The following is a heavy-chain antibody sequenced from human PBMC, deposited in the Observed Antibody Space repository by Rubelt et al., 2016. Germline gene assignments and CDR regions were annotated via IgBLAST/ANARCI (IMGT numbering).Heavy chain of an antibody. J-gene: IGHJ6*01. Sequence: EWRLAESGGGLVKPGGSLRLSCRASGFSFSDVWMNWVRQAPGKRLEWLGRIKISAAGATRDYATPVKDRFTISAEASETTLILQMSSLKIEDTAGYYCTTDPFDTEGYLNNNILHQGPIGLPPGTLLQEHXWGQ. CDR3: TTDPFDTEGYLNNNILHQGPIGLPPGTLLQEHX. CDR1: GFSFSDVW. V-gene: IGHV3-15*01. D-gene: IGHD1/OR15-1a*01. CDR2: IKISAAGATR.